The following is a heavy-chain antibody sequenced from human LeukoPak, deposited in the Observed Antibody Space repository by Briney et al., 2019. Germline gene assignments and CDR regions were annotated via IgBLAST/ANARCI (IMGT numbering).Heavy chain of an antibody. CDR1: GFTFYDYA. CDR3: ARGNYRSAQTMFDS. Sequence: GGSLRLSCAASGFTFYDYAMHWLRQVPWKGLEWISVITWGDGDPYYADSVRGRFSISRDNTRDSLYLQMSSLGPEDTAFYFCARGNYRSAQTMFDSWGPGTLVTVSS. CDR2: ITWGDGDP. J-gene: IGHJ4*02. D-gene: IGHD6-25*01. V-gene: IGHV3-43D*03.